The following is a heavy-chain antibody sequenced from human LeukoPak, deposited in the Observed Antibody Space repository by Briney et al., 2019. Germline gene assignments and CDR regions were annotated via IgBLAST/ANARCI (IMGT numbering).Heavy chain of an antibody. CDR1: GFTFSSYA. J-gene: IGHJ3*02. CDR2: ISYDGSNK. V-gene: IGHV3-30*01. Sequence: GGSLRLSCAASGFTFSSYAMHWVRQAPGKGLEWVAVISYDGSNKYYADSVKGRFTISRDNSKNTLYLQTNSLRAEDTAVYYCASPRRAFDIWGQGTMVTVSS. CDR3: ASPRRAFDI.